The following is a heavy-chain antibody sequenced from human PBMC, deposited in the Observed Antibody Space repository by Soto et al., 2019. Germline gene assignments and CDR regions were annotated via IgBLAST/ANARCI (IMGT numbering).Heavy chain of an antibody. CDR3: ARVSKLWPHYFDY. D-gene: IGHD5-18*01. J-gene: IGHJ4*02. Sequence: GGSLTLSCAASGFTFSSYWMHWVRQAPGKGLVWVSRINSDGSSTSYADSVKGRFTISRDNAKNKLYLQMNSLRAEETAVYYCARVSKLWPHYFDYWGQGGLVTVSS. CDR1: GFTFSSYW. CDR2: INSDGSST. V-gene: IGHV3-74*01.